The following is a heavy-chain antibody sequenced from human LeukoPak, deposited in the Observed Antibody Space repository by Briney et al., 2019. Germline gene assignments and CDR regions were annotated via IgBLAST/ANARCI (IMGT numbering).Heavy chain of an antibody. J-gene: IGHJ4*02. V-gene: IGHV3-21*01. CDR1: GFTFSSYS. CDR2: ISSSSSYI. Sequence: PGGSLRLSCAASGFTFSSYSMNWVRQAPGEGLEWVSSISSSSSYIYYADSVKGRFTISRDNAKNSLYLQMNSLRAEDTAVYYCARILGIAAPVYFDYWGQGTLVTVSS. D-gene: IGHD6-6*01. CDR3: ARILGIAAPVYFDY.